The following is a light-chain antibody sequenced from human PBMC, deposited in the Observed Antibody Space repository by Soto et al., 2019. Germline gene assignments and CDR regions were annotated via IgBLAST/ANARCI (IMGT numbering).Light chain of an antibody. CDR1: QSISTW. J-gene: IGKJ1*01. Sequence: DIQMTQSPSTLSASVGDRVTITCRASQSISTWLAWYQQKPGKAPKLLIYKASSLESGVPSRFSGSGSGTEFTLTISSLQPDDFATYYCQPYNRYWTFGQGTKVEIK. CDR3: QPYNRYWT. CDR2: KAS. V-gene: IGKV1-5*03.